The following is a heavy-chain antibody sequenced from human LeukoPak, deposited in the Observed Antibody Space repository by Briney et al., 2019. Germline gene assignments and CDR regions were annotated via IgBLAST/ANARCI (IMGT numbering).Heavy chain of an antibody. CDR1: GYNFTDYG. CDR2: ISAYNGYR. V-gene: IGHV1-18*01. CDR3: ARQWLVLSAFDY. J-gene: IGHJ4*02. D-gene: IGHD6-19*01. Sequence: ASVKVSCKASGYNFTDYGITWVRQAPGQGLEWMGWISAYNGYRNYAQKLQGRVTMTTDTSTSTAYMELRSLRSDDTAVYYCARQWLVLSAFDYRGQGTLVTVSS.